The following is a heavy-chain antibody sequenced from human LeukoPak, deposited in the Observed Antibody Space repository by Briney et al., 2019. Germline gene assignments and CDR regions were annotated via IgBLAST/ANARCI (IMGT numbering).Heavy chain of an antibody. CDR3: ARGAVVVPAAIH. V-gene: IGHV4-4*02. CDR1: GGSISSSNW. J-gene: IGHJ4*02. D-gene: IGHD2-2*01. Sequence: SSETLSLTCAVSGGSISSSNWWSWVRQPPGKGLEWIGEIYHSGSTYYNPSLKSRVTISVDTSKNQFSLKLSSVTAADTAVYYCARGAVVVPAAIHWGQGTLVTVSS. CDR2: IYHSGST.